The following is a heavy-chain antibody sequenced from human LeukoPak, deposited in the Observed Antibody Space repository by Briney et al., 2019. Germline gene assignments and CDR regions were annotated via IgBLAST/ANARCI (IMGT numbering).Heavy chain of an antibody. CDR3: AKDGMINRYYYYYMDV. V-gene: IGHV3-23*01. CDR2: ISGSGGST. CDR1: GFTFSSYA. J-gene: IGHJ6*03. D-gene: IGHD3-22*01. Sequence: GGSLRLSCAASGFTFSSYAMSWVRQAPGKGLEWVSAISGSGGSTHYADSVKGRSTISRDNSKNTLYLQMNSLRVEDTAVYYCAKDGMINRYYYYYMDVWGKGTTVTVSS.